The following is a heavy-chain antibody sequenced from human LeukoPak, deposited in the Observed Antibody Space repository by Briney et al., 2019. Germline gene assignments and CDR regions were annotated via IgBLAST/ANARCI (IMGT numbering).Heavy chain of an antibody. D-gene: IGHD3-10*01. CDR2: ISGSGGST. CDR1: GFTFSSYA. J-gene: IGHJ5*02. CDR3: ANIMVRGVIDWFDP. V-gene: IGHV3-23*01. Sequence: GGSLRLSCATSGFTFSSYAMSWVRQAPGKGLEWVSAISGSGGSTYYADSVKGRFTISRDNSKNTLYLQMNSLRAEDTAVYYCANIMVRGVIDWFDPWGQGTLVTVSS.